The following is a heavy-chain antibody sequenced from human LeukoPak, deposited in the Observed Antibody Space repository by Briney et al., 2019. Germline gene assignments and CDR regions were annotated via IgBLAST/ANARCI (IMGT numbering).Heavy chain of an antibody. J-gene: IGHJ4*02. V-gene: IGHV4-39*01. CDR2: IYYTGNT. CDR1: GVSISSSNSY. D-gene: IGHD3/OR15-3a*01. Sequence: SETLSLTCTVSGVSISSSNSYWGWIRQPPGTGLEWIGSIYYTGNTHYNASLKSRVTISIDTSKNQISLRLTSVTATDTAIYYCARQTGSGLFILPGGQGTLVTVSS. CDR3: ARQTGSGLFILP.